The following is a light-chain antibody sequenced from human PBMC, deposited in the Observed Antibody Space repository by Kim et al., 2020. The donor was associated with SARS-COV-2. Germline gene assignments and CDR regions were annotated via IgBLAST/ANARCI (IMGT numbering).Light chain of an antibody. Sequence: EIVMTQSPATLSVSPGERATLSCRASQSVSSNLAWYQQIPGQAPRLLIYGASTRATGIPARFSGSGSGTEFTLTISSLQSEDFAVYYCQQYNNWLDTFGQGTKLEI. CDR2: GAS. V-gene: IGKV3-15*01. J-gene: IGKJ2*01. CDR3: QQYNNWLDT. CDR1: QSVSSN.